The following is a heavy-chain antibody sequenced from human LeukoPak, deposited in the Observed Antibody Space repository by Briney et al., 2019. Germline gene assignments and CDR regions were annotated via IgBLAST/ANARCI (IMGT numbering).Heavy chain of an antibody. V-gene: IGHV3-53*01. Sequence: GGSLRLSCAASGFTFNRYWMHWVRQAPGKGLEWVSVIYSGGSTYYADSVKGRFTISRDNSKNTPYLQMNSLRAEDTAVYYCARVGLRYFDWLPYYFDYWGQGTLVTVSS. D-gene: IGHD3-9*01. CDR2: IYSGGST. CDR3: ARVGLRYFDWLPYYFDY. CDR1: GFTFNRYW. J-gene: IGHJ4*02.